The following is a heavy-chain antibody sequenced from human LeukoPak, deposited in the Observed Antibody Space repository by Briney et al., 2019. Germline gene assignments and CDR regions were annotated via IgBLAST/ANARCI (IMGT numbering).Heavy chain of an antibody. CDR1: GGSFSGYY. J-gene: IGHJ4*02. CDR2: INHSGST. V-gene: IGHV4-34*01. Sequence: SETLSLTCAVYGGSFSGYYWSWIRQPPGKGLEWIGEINHSGSTNYNPSLKSRVTISVDTSKNQFPLNLNSVTPADTAVYYCARGNPSGSSAAFDYWGQGTLVTVSS. CDR3: ARGNPSGSSAAFDY. D-gene: IGHD1-26*01.